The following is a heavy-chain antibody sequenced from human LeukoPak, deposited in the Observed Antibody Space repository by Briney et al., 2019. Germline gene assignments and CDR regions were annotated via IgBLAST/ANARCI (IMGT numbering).Heavy chain of an antibody. J-gene: IGHJ4*02. CDR2: ISGSGGST. V-gene: IGHV3-23*01. CDR1: GFTFRSYA. D-gene: IGHD4-17*01. Sequence: GGSLRLSCAASGFTFRSYAMNWGRQAPGKGLQWVSAISGSGGSTYYADSVKGRFTISRDNSKNTLFLQMNSLRAEDTAVYYCAKGKKVDGPYGPDCWRQGTLVTVSS. CDR3: AKGKKVDGPYGPDC.